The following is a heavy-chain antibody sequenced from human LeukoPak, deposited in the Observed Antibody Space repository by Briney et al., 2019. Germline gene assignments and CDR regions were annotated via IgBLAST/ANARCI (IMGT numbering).Heavy chain of an antibody. J-gene: IGHJ4*02. CDR2: ILPGNSDT. V-gene: IGHV5-51*01. CDR3: ARQYYDILTDPNYFDS. CDR1: GYSFSNYW. D-gene: IGHD3-9*01. Sequence: GESLKISCKGSGYSFSNYWIGWVRQMPGKGLEWVGIILPGNSDTRYSPSFQGQVTMSADKSISTAYLQWSSLRAADTAMYCCARQYYDILTDPNYFDSWGQGTLVTVSS.